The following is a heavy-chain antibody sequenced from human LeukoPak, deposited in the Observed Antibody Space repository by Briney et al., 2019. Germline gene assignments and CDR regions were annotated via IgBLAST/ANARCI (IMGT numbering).Heavy chain of an antibody. CDR1: GGSISSSSYY. V-gene: IGHV4-39*01. J-gene: IGHJ4*02. D-gene: IGHD3-3*01. Sequence: SETLSLTCTVSGGSISSSSYYWGWIRQPPGKGLEWIGSTYYSGSTYYNPSLKSRVTISVDTSKNQFSLKLSSVTAADTAVYFCARRDFWSGYFDSWGQGTLVTVSS. CDR3: ARRDFWSGYFDS. CDR2: TYYSGST.